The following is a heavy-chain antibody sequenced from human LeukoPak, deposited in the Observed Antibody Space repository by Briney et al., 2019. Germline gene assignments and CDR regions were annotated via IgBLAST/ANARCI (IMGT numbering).Heavy chain of an antibody. CDR3: ASDCSGGSCYILGFDY. V-gene: IGHV1-69*04. J-gene: IGHJ4*02. CDR2: IIPILGIA. Sequence: SVKVSCKASGGTFSSYAISWVRQAPGQGLEWMGRIIPILGIANYAQKFQGRVTITEDKSTSTAYMELSSLRSEDTAVYYCASDCSGGSCYILGFDYWGQGTLVTVSS. D-gene: IGHD2-15*01. CDR1: GGTFSSYA.